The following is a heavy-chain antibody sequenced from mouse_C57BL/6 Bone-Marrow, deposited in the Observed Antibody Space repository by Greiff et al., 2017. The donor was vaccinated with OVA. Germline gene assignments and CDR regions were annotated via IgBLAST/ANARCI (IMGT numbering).Heavy chain of an antibody. V-gene: IGHV1-53*01. D-gene: IGHD2-3*01. Sequence: QVHLQQPGTELVKPGASVKLSCKASGYTFTSYWMHWVKQRPGQGLEWIGNINPSNGGTNYNEKFKSKATLTVDKSSSTAYMQLSSLTSEDSAVYYCARWLLPRYCAMDYWGQGTSVTVSS. J-gene: IGHJ4*01. CDR2: INPSNGGT. CDR3: ARWLLPRYCAMDY. CDR1: GYTFTSYW.